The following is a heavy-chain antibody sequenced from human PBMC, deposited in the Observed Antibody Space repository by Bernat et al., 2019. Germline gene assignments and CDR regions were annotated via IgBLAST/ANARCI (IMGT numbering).Heavy chain of an antibody. V-gene: IGHV3-33*01. J-gene: IGHJ4*02. D-gene: IGHD2-15*01. CDR1: GFTFSSYG. Sequence: QVQLVESGGGVVQPGRSLRLSCAASGFTFSSYGMHWVRQAPGKGLEWVAVIWYDGSNKYYADSVKGRFTISRDNSKNTLYLQMNSLRAEDTAVYYCARSLGGVVAARLTDYWGQGTLVTVSS. CDR3: ARSLGGVVAARLTDY. CDR2: IWYDGSNK.